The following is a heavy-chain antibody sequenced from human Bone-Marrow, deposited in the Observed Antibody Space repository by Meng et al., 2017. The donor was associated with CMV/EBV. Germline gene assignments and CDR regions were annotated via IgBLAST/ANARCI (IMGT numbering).Heavy chain of an antibody. J-gene: IGHJ6*02. Sequence: GGSLRLSCVASGFTFSSYGMHWVRQAPGKGLEWVANIKQDGSEKYYVDSVKGRFTISRDNAKNSLYLQMNSLRAEDTAVYYCARTTYYDFWSGYAAPNYYYGMDVWGQGTTVTVSS. CDR1: GFTFSSYG. CDR2: IKQDGSEK. CDR3: ARTTYYDFWSGYAAPNYYYGMDV. V-gene: IGHV3-7*01. D-gene: IGHD3-3*01.